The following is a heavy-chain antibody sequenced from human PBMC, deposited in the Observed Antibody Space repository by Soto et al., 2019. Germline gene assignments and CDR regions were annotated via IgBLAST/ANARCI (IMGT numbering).Heavy chain of an antibody. CDR3: ARGDRGAFDL. Sequence: EVQLVESEGGLVQPGGSLRLSCAASGFTFSYYWMHWVRQAPGQGRVWVSRIHSDGSSTTYADSVKGRFTISRDNAKNTLYLKMNSLRAEDTAVYYCARGDRGAFDLWGQGTMVTVSS. CDR1: GFTFSYYW. CDR2: IHSDGSST. V-gene: IGHV3-74*01. D-gene: IGHD2-21*02. J-gene: IGHJ3*01.